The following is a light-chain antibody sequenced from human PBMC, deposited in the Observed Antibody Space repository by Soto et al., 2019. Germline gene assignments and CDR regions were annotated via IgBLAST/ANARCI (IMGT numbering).Light chain of an antibody. J-gene: IGKJ3*01. Sequence: EIVLMQSPGTLSLSPGEGATLSCRASQSVNNNYLAWYLQRPGQAPTVLIFDTSRRATGVPDRFSGSGSGTDFTLRISRVEPDDFAVYYCQQYGSSQFTFGPGTKVNIK. CDR2: DTS. CDR3: QQYGSSQFT. CDR1: QSVNNNY. V-gene: IGKV3-20*01.